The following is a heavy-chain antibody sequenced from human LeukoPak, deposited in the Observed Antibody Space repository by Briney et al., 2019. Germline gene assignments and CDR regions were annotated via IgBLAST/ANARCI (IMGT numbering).Heavy chain of an antibody. CDR3: ARGKQRYDY. V-gene: IGHV4-59*01. Sequence: SETLSLTCTVSGGSIGSYYWSWIRQPPGKGLEWIGYIYYSGSTNYNPSLKSRGTISVDTSKNQFSLKLSSVTAADTAVYYCARGKQRYDYWGQGTQVTVSS. CDR2: IYYSGST. D-gene: IGHD6-25*01. CDR1: GGSIGSYY. J-gene: IGHJ4*02.